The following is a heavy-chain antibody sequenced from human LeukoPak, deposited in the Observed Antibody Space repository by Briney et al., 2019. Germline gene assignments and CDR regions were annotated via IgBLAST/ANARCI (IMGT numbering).Heavy chain of an antibody. CDR3: ARGRGTFFDY. Sequence: SETLSLTCAVYGGSFSGYYWSWIRQPPGRGLEWIGEINHSGSTNYNPSLKSRVTISVDTSKNQFSLKLSSVTAADTAVYYCARGRGTFFDYWGQGTLVTVSS. CDR1: GGSFSGYY. J-gene: IGHJ4*02. D-gene: IGHD3-16*01. V-gene: IGHV4-34*01. CDR2: INHSGST.